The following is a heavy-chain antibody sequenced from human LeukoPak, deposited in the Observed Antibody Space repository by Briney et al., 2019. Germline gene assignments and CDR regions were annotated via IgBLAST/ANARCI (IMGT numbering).Heavy chain of an antibody. D-gene: IGHD3-10*01. CDR1: GFTFSSYE. V-gene: IGHV3-48*03. CDR3: ARDLYGSGSWFDP. J-gene: IGHJ5*02. Sequence: GGSLRLSCAASGFTFSSYEMNWVRQAPGKGLEWVSYISSSGSTIYYADSVKGRFTISRDNAKNSLYPQMNSLRAEDTAVYYCARDLYGSGSWFDPWGQGTLVTVSS. CDR2: ISSSGSTI.